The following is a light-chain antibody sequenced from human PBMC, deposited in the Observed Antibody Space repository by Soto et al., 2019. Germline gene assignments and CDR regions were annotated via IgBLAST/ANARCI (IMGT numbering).Light chain of an antibody. CDR2: EVN. V-gene: IGLV2-14*01. J-gene: IGLJ2*01. CDR3: SSYAGSDTLV. Sequence: QSALTQPASVSGSPGQSITISCTGTSSDVGAYNYVSWYQQHPGKAPKLLIYEVNNRPSGVSSRFSGSKSGNTASLTISGLQAEDEADYYCSSYAGSDTLVFGGGTKLTVL. CDR1: SSDVGAYNY.